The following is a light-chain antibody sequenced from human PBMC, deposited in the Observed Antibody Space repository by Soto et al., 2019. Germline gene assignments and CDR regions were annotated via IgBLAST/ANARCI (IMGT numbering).Light chain of an antibody. J-gene: IGLJ1*01. CDR1: GSDIGAYNS. Sequence: QSVLTQPASVSASPGQSITISCTGTGSDIGAYNSVSWYQQHPGKAPKLIVFQVSFRPSAVSDRFSGSKSDNTASLTISGLQTEDEADYFCATWDDSLNGYVFGTGTKVTVL. CDR2: QVS. V-gene: IGLV2-14*01. CDR3: ATWDDSLNGYV.